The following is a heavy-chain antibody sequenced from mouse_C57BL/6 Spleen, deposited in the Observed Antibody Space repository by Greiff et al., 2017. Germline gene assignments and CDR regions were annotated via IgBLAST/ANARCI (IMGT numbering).Heavy chain of an antibody. Sequence: EVKVEESGPGLVKPSPSLSLTCSVTGYSITSGYYWNWIRQFPGNKLEWMGYISYDGSNNYNPSLKNRISITRDTSKNQFFLKLNSVTTEDTATYYCARGTTGYFDVWGTGTTVTVSS. CDR3: ARGTTGYFDV. CDR2: ISYDGSN. D-gene: IGHD1-1*01. J-gene: IGHJ1*03. V-gene: IGHV3-6*01. CDR1: GYSITSGYY.